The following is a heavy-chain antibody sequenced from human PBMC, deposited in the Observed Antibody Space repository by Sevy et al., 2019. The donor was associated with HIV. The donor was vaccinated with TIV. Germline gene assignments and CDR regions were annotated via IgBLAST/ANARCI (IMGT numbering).Heavy chain of an antibody. J-gene: IGHJ4*02. V-gene: IGHV1-2*02. CDR3: ARSGYYYGFDY. CDR2: INTNSGAT. Sequence: ASVKVSCKASGHTFTAYYMHWVRQAPGQGLEWMGWINTNSGATKYAQKFQDRVTMTSDTSISTVYMDLSRLRSDDTVVYFCARSGYYYGFDYWGQGTLVTVSS. D-gene: IGHD3-22*01. CDR1: GHTFTAYY.